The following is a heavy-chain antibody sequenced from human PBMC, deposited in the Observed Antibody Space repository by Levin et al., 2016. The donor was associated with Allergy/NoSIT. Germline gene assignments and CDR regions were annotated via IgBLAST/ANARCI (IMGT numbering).Heavy chain of an antibody. D-gene: IGHD3-16*02. J-gene: IGHJ4*02. V-gene: IGHV3-30*03. Sequence: GESLKISCAASGFTFSSYGMHWVRQAPGKGLEWVAVISYDGSNKYYADSVKGRFTISRDNSKNTLYLQMNSLRAEDTAVYYCVVAVIPYYFDYWGQGTLVTVSS. CDR2: ISYDGSNK. CDR3: VVAVIPYYFDY. CDR1: GFTFSSYG.